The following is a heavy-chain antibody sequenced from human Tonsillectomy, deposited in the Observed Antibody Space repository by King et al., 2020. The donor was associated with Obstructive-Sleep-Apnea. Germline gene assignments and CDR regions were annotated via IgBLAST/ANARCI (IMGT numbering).Heavy chain of an antibody. CDR1: GGSFSGYY. J-gene: IGHJ3*02. CDR2: INHSGST. CDR3: ARGPAFLTGLSSCAFDI. D-gene: IGHD3-9*01. V-gene: IGHV4-34*01. Sequence: VQLQQWGAGLLKPSETLSLTCAVYGGSFSGYYWSWTRQPPGKGLEWIGEINHSGSTNYNPSLKSRVTISVDTSKNQFSLKLSSVTAADTAVYYCARGPAFLTGLSSCAFDIWGQGTMVTVSS.